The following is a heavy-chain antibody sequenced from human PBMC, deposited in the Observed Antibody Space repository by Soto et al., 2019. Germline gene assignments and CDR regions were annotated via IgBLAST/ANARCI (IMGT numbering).Heavy chain of an antibody. D-gene: IGHD2-2*01. CDR1: GGTFSSYA. Sequence: SVKVSCKASGGTFSSYAVSWVRQAPGQGLEWMGGIIPIFGTANYAQKFQGRVTITADESTSTAYMELSSLRSEDTAVYYCASAPGYCSSTSCLSYTPRYSSSWYAPFDYWGQGTLVTVSS. CDR3: ASAPGYCSSTSCLSYTPRYSSSWYAPFDY. V-gene: IGHV1-69*13. J-gene: IGHJ4*02. CDR2: IIPIFGTA.